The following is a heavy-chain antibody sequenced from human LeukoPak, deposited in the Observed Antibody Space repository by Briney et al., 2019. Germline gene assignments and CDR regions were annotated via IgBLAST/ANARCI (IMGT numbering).Heavy chain of an antibody. CDR3: ARGSNPLAAGTFDY. CDR1: GFTFSSYE. CDR2: ISSSGSTI. D-gene: IGHD6-13*01. V-gene: IGHV3-48*03. J-gene: IGHJ4*02. Sequence: GGSLRLSCAASGFTFSSYEMNWVRQAPGKGLEWVSYISSSGSTIYYADSVKGRFTISRDNAKNSLYLQMNSLRAEDTAVYYCARGSNPLAAGTFDYWGQGTLVTVSS.